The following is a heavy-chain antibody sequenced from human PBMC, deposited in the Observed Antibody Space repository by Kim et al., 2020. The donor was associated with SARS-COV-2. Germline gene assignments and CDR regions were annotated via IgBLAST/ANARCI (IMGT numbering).Heavy chain of an antibody. J-gene: IGHJ4*02. D-gene: IGHD1-7*01. Sequence: SETLSLTCTVSGDSIASGNYYWGWIRQPPGQGLEWIGNVYYNGGTYYSPSLKSRVTISVDTSKNQFSLKVNSVTAADTAVYYCARLVFGTTLMYFDYWGQAPLAVVS. V-gene: IGHV4-39*01. CDR1: GDSIASGNYY. CDR3: ARLVFGTTLMYFDY. CDR2: VYYNGGT.